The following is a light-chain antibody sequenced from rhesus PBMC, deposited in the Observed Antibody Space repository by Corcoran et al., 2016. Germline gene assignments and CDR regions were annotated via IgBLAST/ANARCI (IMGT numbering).Light chain of an antibody. Sequence: DIVMTQTPLSLSVTPGEPASISCRSSQSLLHSNGYTYLHWYLKKPGRSPQLLIYLVSNRASGVPQRFSGSGSGTDFTLKISPVEAGDVGVYYCEQPLHTPFTFGPVTKLDIK. J-gene: IGKJ3*01. CDR2: LVS. V-gene: IGKV2-78*01. CDR3: EQPLHTPFT. CDR1: QSLLHSNGYTY.